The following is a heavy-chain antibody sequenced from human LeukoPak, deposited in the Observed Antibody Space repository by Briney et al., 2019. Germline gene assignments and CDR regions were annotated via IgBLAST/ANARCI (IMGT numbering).Heavy chain of an antibody. CDR1: GGSISSGDYY. V-gene: IGHV4-30-4*08. D-gene: IGHD7-27*01. Sequence: PSETLSLTCTVSGGSISSGDYYWSWIRQPPGKGLEWIGYIYYSGSTYYNPSLKSRVTISVDTSKNQFSLKLSSVTAADTAVYYCARDPALGIVGHYFDYWGQGTLVTVSS. J-gene: IGHJ4*02. CDR3: ARDPALGIVGHYFDY. CDR2: IYYSGST.